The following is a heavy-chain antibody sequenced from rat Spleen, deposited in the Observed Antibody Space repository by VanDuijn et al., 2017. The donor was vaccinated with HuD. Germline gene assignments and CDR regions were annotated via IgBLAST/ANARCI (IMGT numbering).Heavy chain of an antibody. D-gene: IGHD1-2*01. CDR1: GITFSNYD. J-gene: IGHJ3*01. V-gene: IGHV5-29*01. Sequence: EVQLVESGGGLVQPGRSMELSCAVSGITFSNYDMAWVRQAPTKGLEWVATITYDGSSTYYRDSVKGRFTISRDNAKSTLYLQMDSLRSEDTATYYCARPIPGGGFAYWGRGTLVTVSS. CDR3: ARPIPGGGFAY. CDR2: ITYDGSST.